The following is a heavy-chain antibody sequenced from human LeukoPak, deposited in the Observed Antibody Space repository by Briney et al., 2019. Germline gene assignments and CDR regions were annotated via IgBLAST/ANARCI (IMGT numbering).Heavy chain of an antibody. Sequence: PGGTLRLSCAASGFTFSSYGMSWVRQAPGKGLEWVSAISGSGGSTYYADSVKGRLTISRDNSKNTLYLQMNSLRAEDTAVYYCARDNYQERTLLWFGELLFGPSLMDVWGKGTTVTVSS. CDR2: ISGSGGST. CDR1: GFTFSSYG. D-gene: IGHD3-10*01. CDR3: ARDNYQERTLLWFGELLFGPSLMDV. V-gene: IGHV3-23*01. J-gene: IGHJ6*03.